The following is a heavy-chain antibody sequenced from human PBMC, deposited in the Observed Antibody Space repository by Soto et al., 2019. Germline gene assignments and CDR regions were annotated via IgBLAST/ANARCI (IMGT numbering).Heavy chain of an antibody. Sequence: EVQLLDSGGGLVQPGGSLRLSCAASGFTFSNYAMTWVRQGPGKGLEWVSGISGSGGRSYYADSVKGRFTISRDNSKSTFYLQMNSLRAEDTAVYYCATAYFVGSSEQPYYFDSWGQCTLVTVSS. J-gene: IGHJ4*02. CDR1: GFTFSNYA. V-gene: IGHV3-23*01. CDR3: ATAYFVGSSEQPYYFDS. D-gene: IGHD6-13*01. CDR2: ISGSGGRS.